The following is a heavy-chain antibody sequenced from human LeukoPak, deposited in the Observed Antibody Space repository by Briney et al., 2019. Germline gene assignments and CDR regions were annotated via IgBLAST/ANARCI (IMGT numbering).Heavy chain of an antibody. CDR3: ARHSPEGDIHKFDP. CDR2: IYYSGST. CDR1: GGSISSSSYY. J-gene: IGHJ5*02. D-gene: IGHD3-9*01. Sequence: SETLSLTCTVSGGSISSSSYYWGWIRQPPGKGLEWIGSIYYSGSTYYNPSLKSRVTISVDTSKNQFSLKLSSVTAADTAVYYCARHSPEGDIHKFDPWGQGTLVTVSS. V-gene: IGHV4-39*01.